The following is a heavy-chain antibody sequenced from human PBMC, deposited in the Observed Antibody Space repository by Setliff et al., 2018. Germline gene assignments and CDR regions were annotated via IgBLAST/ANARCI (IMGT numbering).Heavy chain of an antibody. J-gene: IGHJ4*02. CDR3: AKMVGGSRSSGSCYFDY. CDR2: LRHDGNNH. Sequence: GGSLRLSCTPSGFNFYKYGMHWVRQVPGKGLQWLTFLRHDGNNHMSADSVRGRFTISRDNSKNTLYLQMNGLRAEDTAVYYCAKMVGGSRSSGSCYFDYWGQGTLVTVSS. CDR1: GFNFYKYG. D-gene: IGHD2-15*01. V-gene: IGHV3-30*02.